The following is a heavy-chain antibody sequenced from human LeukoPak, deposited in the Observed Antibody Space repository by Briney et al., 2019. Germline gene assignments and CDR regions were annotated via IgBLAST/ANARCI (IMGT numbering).Heavy chain of an antibody. V-gene: IGHV3-23*01. CDR2: ISGSGGST. CDR1: GFTFSSYA. Sequence: GSLRLSCAASGFTFSSYAMSWVRQAPGKGLEWVSAISGSGGSTYYADSVKGRFTISRDNSKNTLYLQMNSLRAEDTAVYYCAKARTYYDILTGFDYWGQGTLVTVSS. D-gene: IGHD3-9*01. CDR3: AKARTYYDILTGFDY. J-gene: IGHJ4*02.